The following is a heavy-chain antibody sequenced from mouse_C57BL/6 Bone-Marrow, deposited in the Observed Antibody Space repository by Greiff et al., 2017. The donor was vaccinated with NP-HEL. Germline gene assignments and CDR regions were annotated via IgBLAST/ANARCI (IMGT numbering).Heavy chain of an antibody. V-gene: IGHV1-72*01. D-gene: IGHD2-3*01. J-gene: IGHJ3*01. Sequence: QVQLQQPGAELVKPGASVKLSCKASGYTFTSYWMHWVKQRPGRGLEWIGRIDPNSGGTKYNEKFKGKATLTVDKPSSTAYMQLSSLTSEDSAVYYCARGRRSLYDGYYWFAYWGQGTLVTVSA. CDR2: IDPNSGGT. CDR3: ARGRRSLYDGYYWFAY. CDR1: GYTFTSYW.